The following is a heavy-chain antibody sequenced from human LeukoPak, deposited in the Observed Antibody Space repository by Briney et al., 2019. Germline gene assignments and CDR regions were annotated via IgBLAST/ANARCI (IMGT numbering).Heavy chain of an antibody. V-gene: IGHV1-2*02. CDR2: INPNSGGT. J-gene: IGHJ4*02. Sequence: GASVKVSCKASGYTFTGYYIHWVRQAPGQGLEWMGWINPNSGGTKYAQKFQGRVTMTRDTSISTAYMELSRLRSDDTAVYYCARQLVRGVIGVFGYWGLGTLVTVSS. CDR1: GYTFTGYY. D-gene: IGHD3-10*01. CDR3: ARQLVRGVIGVFGY.